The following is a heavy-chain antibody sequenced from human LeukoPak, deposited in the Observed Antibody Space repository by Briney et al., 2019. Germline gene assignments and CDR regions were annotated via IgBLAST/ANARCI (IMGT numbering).Heavy chain of an antibody. D-gene: IGHD6-19*01. CDR2: ISGSSGST. CDR1: GFTFASYA. V-gene: IGHV3-23*01. J-gene: IGHJ6*03. CDR3: AKEEGIAVAGTSPIPAYYYYMDV. Sequence: GESLRLSCAASGFTFASYAMSWVRQAPGKGLEWVSAISGSSGSTYYADSVKGRFTISRDNSKNTLYLQMNSLRAEDTAVYYCAKEEGIAVAGTSPIPAYYYYMDVWGKGTTVTVSS.